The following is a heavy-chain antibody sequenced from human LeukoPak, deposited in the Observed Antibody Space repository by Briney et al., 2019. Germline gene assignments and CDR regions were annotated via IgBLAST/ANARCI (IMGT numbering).Heavy chain of an antibody. Sequence: SETLSLTCTVSGGSISSGDYYWSWIRQPPGKGLEWIGYIYYSGSTYYNPSLKSRVTISVDTSKNQFSLKLSSVTAADTAVYYCARRSYCSGGSCYLPYYYMDVWGKGTTVTVSS. J-gene: IGHJ6*03. V-gene: IGHV4-30-4*08. CDR2: IYYSGST. D-gene: IGHD2-15*01. CDR1: GGSISSGDYY. CDR3: ARRSYCSGGSCYLPYYYMDV.